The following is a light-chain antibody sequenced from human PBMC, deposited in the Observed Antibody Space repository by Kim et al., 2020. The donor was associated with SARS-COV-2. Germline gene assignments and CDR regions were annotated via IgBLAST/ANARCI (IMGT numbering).Light chain of an antibody. J-gene: IGLJ3*02. CDR3: GTWDSSLSAGV. CDR1: SSNIGRNY. V-gene: IGLV1-51*01. Sequence: GQTVTISCSGSSSNIGRNYVSWYQQLPGTAPKLLIHDNDERPSGVPDRFSASKSGTSATLGITGLQTGDEADYFCGTWDSSLSAGVFGGGTQLTVL. CDR2: DND.